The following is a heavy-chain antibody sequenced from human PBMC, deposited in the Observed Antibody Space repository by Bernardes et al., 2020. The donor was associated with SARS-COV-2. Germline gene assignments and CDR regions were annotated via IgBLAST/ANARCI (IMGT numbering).Heavy chain of an antibody. D-gene: IGHD2-2*01. CDR1: GYTFNSYG. J-gene: IGHJ4*02. Sequence: VKVSCTASGYTFNSYGMSWVRQAPGQGLEWAGWISPYNGDTSYAQNIQGRVTMTTDTSTSTAYMELRSLTSDDTAVYYCARRRQLLTPYFDFWGQGTLVTVSS. CDR2: ISPYNGDT. V-gene: IGHV1-18*01. CDR3: ARRRQLLTPYFDF.